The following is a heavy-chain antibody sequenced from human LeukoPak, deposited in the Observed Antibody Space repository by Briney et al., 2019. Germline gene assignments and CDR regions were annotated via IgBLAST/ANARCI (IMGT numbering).Heavy chain of an antibody. J-gene: IGHJ4*02. CDR2: ISSSSSTI. Sequence: GGSLRPSCAASGFTFSTYSMNWVRQAPGKGLEWVSYISSSSSTIYYADSVKGRFTISRDNAKNSLYLQMNSLRDEDTAVYYCALVTTVTYHYWGQGTLVTVSS. D-gene: IGHD4-17*01. CDR3: ALVTTVTYHY. CDR1: GFTFSTYS. V-gene: IGHV3-48*02.